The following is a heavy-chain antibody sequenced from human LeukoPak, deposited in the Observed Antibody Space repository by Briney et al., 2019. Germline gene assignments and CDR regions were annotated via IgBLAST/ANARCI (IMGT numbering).Heavy chain of an antibody. J-gene: IGHJ4*02. V-gene: IGHV3-9*01. Sequence: PGGSLRLSCAASGFTFSSYAMHWVRLAPGKGLEWVSGLSWNSGSKGYAASVKGRFTISRDNAKNSLYLHMNSLRAEDAALYYCAKSNYYDNSGYLNSWGQGTLVTVSS. CDR1: GFTFSSYA. CDR2: LSWNSGSK. CDR3: AKSNYYDNSGYLNS. D-gene: IGHD3-22*01.